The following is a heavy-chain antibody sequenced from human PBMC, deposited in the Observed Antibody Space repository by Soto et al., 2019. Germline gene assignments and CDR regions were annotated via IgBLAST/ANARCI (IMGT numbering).Heavy chain of an antibody. CDR2: ISGSGGST. Sequence: SLRLSCAASGFTFSSYAMSWVRQAPGKGLEWVSAISGSGGSTYYADSVKGRFTISRGNSKNTLYLQMNSLRAEDTAVYYCAKDHVYYGSGSYYSKLKFDYWGQGTLVTVSS. J-gene: IGHJ4*02. CDR1: GFTFSSYA. V-gene: IGHV3-23*01. D-gene: IGHD3-10*01. CDR3: AKDHVYYGSGSYYSKLKFDY.